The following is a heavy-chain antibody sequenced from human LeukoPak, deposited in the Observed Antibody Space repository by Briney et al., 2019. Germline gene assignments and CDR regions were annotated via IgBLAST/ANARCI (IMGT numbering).Heavy chain of an antibody. CDR3: AKGSVYWYFDL. D-gene: IGHD5/OR15-5a*01. Sequence: GGSLGLSCAASGFTFSSYAMSWVRQAPGKGLEWVSGIGGPGGSAHFADSVKGRFTISRDNSKNNLYLQMNGLRAEDTAVYCCAKGSVYWYFDLWGRGTLVTVSS. J-gene: IGHJ2*01. V-gene: IGHV3-23*01. CDR1: GFTFSSYA. CDR2: IGGPGGSA.